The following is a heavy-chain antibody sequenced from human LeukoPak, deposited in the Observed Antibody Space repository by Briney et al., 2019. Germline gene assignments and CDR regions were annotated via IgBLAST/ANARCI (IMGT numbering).Heavy chain of an antibody. J-gene: IGHJ4*02. V-gene: IGHV3-30*02. CDR1: GFTFSSYG. CDR2: IRYDGSNK. CDR3: AKGSSGWTPFDY. D-gene: IGHD6-19*01. Sequence: QSGGSLRLSCAASGFTFSSYGMHWVCQAPGKGLEWVAFIRYDGSNKYYTDSVKGRFTISRDNSKNTLYLQMNSLRAEDTAVYYCAKGSSGWTPFDYWGQGTLVTVSS.